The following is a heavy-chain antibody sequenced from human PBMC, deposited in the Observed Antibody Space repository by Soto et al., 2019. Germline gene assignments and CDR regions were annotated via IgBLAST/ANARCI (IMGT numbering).Heavy chain of an antibody. CDR2: ISSTTNYI. Sequence: NPGGSLRLSCAASGFTFTRYSMNWVRQAPGKGLEWVSSISSTTNYIYYGDSMKGRFTISRDNAKSSLYLEMNSLRAEDTAVYYCARESEDLTSNFDYWGQGTLVTVSS. V-gene: IGHV3-21*06. J-gene: IGHJ4*02. CDR1: GFTFTRYS. CDR3: ARESEDLTSNFDY.